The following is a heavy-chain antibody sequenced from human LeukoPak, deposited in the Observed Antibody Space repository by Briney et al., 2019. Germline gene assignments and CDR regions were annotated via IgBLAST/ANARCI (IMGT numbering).Heavy chain of an antibody. CDR1: GGSISSSNYY. V-gene: IGHV4-39*01. J-gene: IGHJ3*02. CDR2: IYYGGNT. CDR3: ARHGSSGSYPLDELDI. Sequence: PSETLSLTCTVSGGSISSSNYYWGWIRQPPGKGLEWIGSIYYGGNTYYNPSLKSRVTISVDTSKEQFSLRLSSVTAADTAVYYCARHGSSGSYPLDELDIWGQGTMVTVSS. D-gene: IGHD3-22*01.